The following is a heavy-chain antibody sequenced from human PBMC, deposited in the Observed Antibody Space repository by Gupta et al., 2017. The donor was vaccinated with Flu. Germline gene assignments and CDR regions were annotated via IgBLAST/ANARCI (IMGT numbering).Heavy chain of an antibody. Sequence: QITLKESGPTLVQPTQTLPLTCSVSGMSLRNSGVGVGWIRQSPGKALEWLALVYGDDEKHFTPSLKSRLTISKDTPKSEVFLTMTNMSPADTGTYFCARLFGRLPDQWGQGTRVTVSS. CDR2: VYGDDEK. J-gene: IGHJ4*02. D-gene: IGHD3-16*01. CDR3: ARLFGRLPDQ. V-gene: IGHV2-5*02. CDR1: GMSLRNSGVG.